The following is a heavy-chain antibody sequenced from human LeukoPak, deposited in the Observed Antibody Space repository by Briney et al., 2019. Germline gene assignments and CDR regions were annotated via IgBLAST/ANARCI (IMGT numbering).Heavy chain of an antibody. CDR1: GGSISSSRYY. J-gene: IGHJ4*02. CDR2: IYYSGST. D-gene: IGHD6-19*01. Sequence: SETLSLTCTVSGGSISSSRYYWGWIRQPPGKGLEWIGSIYYSGSTYYNPCLKSRVTISVDTSKIQFSLKLSSVTAADTAVYYCARHGSAGVDYWGQGTLVTVSS. V-gene: IGHV4-39*01. CDR3: ARHGSAGVDY.